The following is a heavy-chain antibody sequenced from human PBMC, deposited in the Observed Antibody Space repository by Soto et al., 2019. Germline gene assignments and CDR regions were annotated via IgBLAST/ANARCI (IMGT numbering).Heavy chain of an antibody. CDR1: GGSISSGGYY. CDR3: ARACRKGWQNWFAP. V-gene: IGHV4-31*03. Sequence: PSETLSLTCTVSGGSISSGGYYWSWIRQHPGKGLEWIGYIYYSGSTYYNPSLKSRVTISVDTSKNQFSLKLSSVTAADTAVYYCARACRKGWQNWFAPWGQGTLVPVSS. J-gene: IGHJ5*02. CDR2: IYYSGST. D-gene: IGHD2-15*01.